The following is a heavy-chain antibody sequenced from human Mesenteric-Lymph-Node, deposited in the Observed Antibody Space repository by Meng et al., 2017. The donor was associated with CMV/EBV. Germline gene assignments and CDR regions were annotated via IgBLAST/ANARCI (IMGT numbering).Heavy chain of an antibody. J-gene: IGHJ5*02. CDR1: GGSISSSSYY. Sequence: QLQLQDSGPGLVKPSETLSRTCTGSGGSISSSSYYWGWIRQPPGKGLEWIGSIYYSGSTYYNPSLKSRVTISVDTSQNQFSLKLSSVTAADTAVYYCARPHYYGSGSSPWFDPWGQGTLVTVSS. CDR2: IYYSGST. CDR3: ARPHYYGSGSSPWFDP. D-gene: IGHD3-10*01. V-gene: IGHV4-39*01.